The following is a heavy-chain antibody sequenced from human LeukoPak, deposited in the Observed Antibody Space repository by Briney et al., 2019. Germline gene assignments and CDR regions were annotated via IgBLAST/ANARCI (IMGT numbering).Heavy chain of an antibody. CDR1: GFTFSSYG. J-gene: IGHJ4*02. CDR3: AKRGYYDSSGYYAPFDY. Sequence: GGSLRLSCAASGFTFSSYGMSWVRQAAGKGLEWVSAFSGGGGKAYYADSVKGRFTISRDNSKNTLYLQMNSLRAEDTAVYYCAKRGYYDSSGYYAPFDYWGQGTLVTVSS. D-gene: IGHD3-22*01. CDR2: FSGGGGKA. V-gene: IGHV3-23*01.